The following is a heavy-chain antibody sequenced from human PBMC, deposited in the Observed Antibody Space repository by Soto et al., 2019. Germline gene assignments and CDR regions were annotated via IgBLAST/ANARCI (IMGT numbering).Heavy chain of an antibody. CDR1: GGSISSSSYY. J-gene: IGHJ5*02. CDR3: ARENPGILGEFRFDP. CDR2: IYYSGST. V-gene: IGHV4-39*02. D-gene: IGHD3-16*01. Sequence: SETLSLTCTVSGGSISSSSYYWGWIRQPPGKGLEWIGSIYYSGSTYYNPSLKSRVTISVDTSKNQFSLKLSSVTAADTAVYYCARENPGILGEFRFDPWGQGTLVTVSS.